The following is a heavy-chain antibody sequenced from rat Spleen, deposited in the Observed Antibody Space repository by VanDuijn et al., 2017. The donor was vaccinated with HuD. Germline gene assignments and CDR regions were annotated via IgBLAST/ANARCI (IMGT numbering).Heavy chain of an antibody. CDR2: ISYDGSST. CDR3: ARQGMGTGDY. Sequence: EVQLVESDGGLVQPGRSLKLSCAASGFTFSDYYMAWVRQAPTKGLEWVATISYDGSSTYYRDSVKGRFTISRDNAKSTLYLQMDSLRSEDTATYYCARQGMGTGDYWGQGVMVTVSS. CDR1: GFTFSDYY. J-gene: IGHJ2*01. D-gene: IGHD1-7*01. V-gene: IGHV5-29*01.